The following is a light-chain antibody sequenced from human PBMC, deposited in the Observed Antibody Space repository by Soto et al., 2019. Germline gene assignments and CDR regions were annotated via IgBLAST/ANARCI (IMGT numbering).Light chain of an antibody. Sequence: DIQMTQSPSSLSASVGDRVTITCQASQGISNYLAWYQQKPGKVPKLLIYAASTLQSGVPSRFSGSESGTDFTLTISSLQPEDVATYYCQKYNSAPWTFGQGTKVEIK. CDR1: QGISNY. CDR2: AAS. V-gene: IGKV1-27*01. J-gene: IGKJ1*01. CDR3: QKYNSAPWT.